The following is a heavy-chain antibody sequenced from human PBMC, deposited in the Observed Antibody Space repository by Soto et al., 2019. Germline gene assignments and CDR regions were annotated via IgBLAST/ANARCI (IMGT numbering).Heavy chain of an antibody. J-gene: IGHJ4*02. CDR3: ASHRGPTGPNY. V-gene: IGHV4-39*01. Sequence: QLQLQESGPGLVKPSETLSLTCTVSGDSISSNNYHWGWIRQPPGKGLEWIGSMYHSGNTYHNPSLKSRVTISVDTSKNQLSLNLRSVTAADTAVYYCASHRGPTGPNYWGQGTLVTVSS. CDR1: GDSISSNNYH. CDR2: MYHSGNT. D-gene: IGHD3-10*01.